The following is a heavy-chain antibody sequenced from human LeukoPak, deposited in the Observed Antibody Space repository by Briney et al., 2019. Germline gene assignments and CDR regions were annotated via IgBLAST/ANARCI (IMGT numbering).Heavy chain of an antibody. Sequence: GGSLRLSCAASGFTFSSYAMHRVRQAPGKGLEWVAVISYDGSNKYYADSVKGRFTISRDNSKNTLYLQMNSLRAEDTAVYYCAQGGSYSYWGQGTLVTVSS. D-gene: IGHD1-26*01. CDR1: GFTFSSYA. CDR3: AQGGSYSY. V-gene: IGHV3-30-3*02. CDR2: ISYDGSNK. J-gene: IGHJ4*02.